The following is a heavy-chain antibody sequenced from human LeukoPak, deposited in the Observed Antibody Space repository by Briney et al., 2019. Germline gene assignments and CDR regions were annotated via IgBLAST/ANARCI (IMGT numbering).Heavy chain of an antibody. V-gene: IGHV3-74*01. Sequence: PGGSLRLSCAASGFTFSNYWMHWVRQVPGKGLVWVSRINTDESRTNYADSVEGRFTISRDNAKNTLYLQMDSLRAEDTAVYYCARGGIITSYAFEIWGQGAMVTVSS. CDR2: INTDESRT. J-gene: IGHJ3*02. CDR1: GFTFSNYW. CDR3: ARGGIITSYAFEI. D-gene: IGHD1-26*01.